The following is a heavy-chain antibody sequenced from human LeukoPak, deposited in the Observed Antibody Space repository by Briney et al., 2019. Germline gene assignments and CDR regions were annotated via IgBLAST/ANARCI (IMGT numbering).Heavy chain of an antibody. V-gene: IGHV3-30*02. CDR2: IRYDGSNK. J-gene: IGHJ1*01. Sequence: GGSLRLSCAASGFTFSSYSMNWVRQAPGKGLEWVAFIRYDGSNKYYADSVKGRFTISRDNSKNTLYLQMNSLRAEDTAFYYCTTDPWEPQGHWAQGTLVTVSS. CDR1: GFTFSSYS. CDR3: TTDPWEPQGH. D-gene: IGHD1-26*01.